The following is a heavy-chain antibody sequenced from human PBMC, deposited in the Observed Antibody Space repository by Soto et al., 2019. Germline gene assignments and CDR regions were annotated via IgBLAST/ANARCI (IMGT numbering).Heavy chain of an antibody. Sequence: QVQLVESGGGVVQSGGSLRLSCAASGFSFSSYGMHWVRQAPGKGLEWVAVIWSDGSNKYYADSVKGRITISKDNYNNTLYLLMISLRDEDTAVYYCARDGFGDWDAFDIWGQGTMVTVSS. D-gene: IGHD3-10*01. CDR3: ARDGFGDWDAFDI. CDR2: IWSDGSNK. J-gene: IGHJ3*02. V-gene: IGHV3-33*01. CDR1: GFSFSSYG.